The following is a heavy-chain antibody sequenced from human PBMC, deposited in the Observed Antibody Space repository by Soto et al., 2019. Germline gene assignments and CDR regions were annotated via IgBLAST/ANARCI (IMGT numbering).Heavy chain of an antibody. CDR3: AKDWRMDV. CDR1: GFTFSSYA. Sequence: EVQLLESGGGLVQPGGSLRLSCAASGFTFSSYAMNWVRQAPGKGLEWVSDISSSGGRGGSTHYADSVKGRFTISRDNSKNTLYRQMNSLRAEDTAVYYCAKDWRMDVWGQGTTVTVSS. J-gene: IGHJ6*02. CDR2: ISSSGGRGGST. V-gene: IGHV3-23*01.